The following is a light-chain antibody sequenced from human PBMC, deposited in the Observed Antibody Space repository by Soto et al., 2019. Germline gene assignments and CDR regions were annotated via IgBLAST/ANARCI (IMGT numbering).Light chain of an antibody. CDR1: SSNIGSNT. CDR2: SNN. Sequence: QSALTQPASASGTPGQRVTISCSGSSSNIGSNTVNWYQQLPGTAPKLLIYSNNQQPSGVPDRFSGSKSGTSASLAISGLQSEDEADYYCAAWDDSLNGYVFGTGTKVTLL. J-gene: IGLJ1*01. CDR3: AAWDDSLNGYV. V-gene: IGLV1-44*01.